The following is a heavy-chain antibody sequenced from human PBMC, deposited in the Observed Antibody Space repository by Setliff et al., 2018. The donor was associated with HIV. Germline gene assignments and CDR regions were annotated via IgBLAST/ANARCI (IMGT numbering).Heavy chain of an antibody. CDR2: ISNTGGNT. V-gene: IGHV3-64*02. J-gene: IGHJ4*02. CDR1: GFTFSTYA. D-gene: IGHD2-15*01. CDR3: ARVAAGHCSSGTCYFDY. Sequence: GGSLRLSCAASGFTFSTYAMHWVRQAPGKGLEHVSAISNTGGNTYYADSVKGRFTISRDNSKNTLYLQMGSLRAEDMAVYYCARVAAGHCSSGTCYFDYWGQGTLVTVPQ.